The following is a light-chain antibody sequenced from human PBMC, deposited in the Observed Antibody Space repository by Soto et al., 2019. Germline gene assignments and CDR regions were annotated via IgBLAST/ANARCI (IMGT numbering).Light chain of an antibody. J-gene: IGKJ1*01. Sequence: DLQIPQYPSTLCASVCVRVTITFLASQSISEWLAWYQQKPGRAPKLLIYHASRLGTGVPSRFSGSGSGTDFTLTISSLQPEDFATYYCLQTYTTLTWTFGQGTEVDIK. CDR1: QSISEW. CDR2: HAS. V-gene: IGKV1-5*01. CDR3: LQTYTTLTWT.